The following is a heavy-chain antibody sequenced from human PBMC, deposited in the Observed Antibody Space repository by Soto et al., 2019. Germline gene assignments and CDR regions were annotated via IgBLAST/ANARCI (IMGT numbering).Heavy chain of an antibody. Sequence: QVRLVQSGPEVKRPGSSVKISCKSSGDSFSRFAVSWVRQAPGQGLEWMGGIIPLTGTANYIQKFRGRVTITADDSSSTVYMEVISLRSDDTAVYYCARLGLDLDFDHWGQGTLVTVSP. CDR3: ARLGLDLDFDH. CDR2: IIPLTGTA. J-gene: IGHJ4*02. CDR1: GDSFSRFA. D-gene: IGHD1-1*01. V-gene: IGHV1-69*01.